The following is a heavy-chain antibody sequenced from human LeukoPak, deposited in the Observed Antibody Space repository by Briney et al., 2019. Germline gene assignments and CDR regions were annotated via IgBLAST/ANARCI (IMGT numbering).Heavy chain of an antibody. J-gene: IGHJ3*02. V-gene: IGHV3-9*01. CDR2: ISWNSGSI. CDR1: GFTFDDYA. CDR3: AKDSSSGSYALDI. D-gene: IGHD6-6*01. Sequence: PGGSLRLSCAASGFTFDDYAMRWVRQAPGKGLEWVSGISWNSGSIGYADSVKGRFTISRDNAKNSLYLQMNSLRAEDTALYYCAKDSSSGSYALDIWGQGTMVTVSS.